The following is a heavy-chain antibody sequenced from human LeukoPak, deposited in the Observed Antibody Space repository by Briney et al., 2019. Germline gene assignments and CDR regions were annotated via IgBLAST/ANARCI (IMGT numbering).Heavy chain of an antibody. D-gene: IGHD1-26*01. CDR1: GGSISSYY. V-gene: IGHV4-4*07. CDR2: IYTSGST. Sequence: SETLSLTCTVSGGSISSYYWSWIRQPAGHGLEWIGRIYTSGSTNYNPSLKSRVTTSVDTSKNQFSLKLSSVTAADTAVFYCARENSGSYREFDYWGQGTLVTVSS. CDR3: ARENSGSYREFDY. J-gene: IGHJ4*02.